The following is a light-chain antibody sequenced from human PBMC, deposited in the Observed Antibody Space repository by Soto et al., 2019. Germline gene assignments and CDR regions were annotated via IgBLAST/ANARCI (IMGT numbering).Light chain of an antibody. CDR3: HQYDSVPLT. V-gene: IGKV4-1*01. CDR1: QSLLYNSNNKNY. CDR2: WAS. Sequence: DIVMTQSPDSLAVSLGERATINCKSSQSLLYNSNNKNYLAWYQQEPGQPPKLLIYWASTRESGVPDRFSGSGSGTDFTLTISNLQAEDVAVYYCHQYDSVPLTVGGGTKVEIK. J-gene: IGKJ4*01.